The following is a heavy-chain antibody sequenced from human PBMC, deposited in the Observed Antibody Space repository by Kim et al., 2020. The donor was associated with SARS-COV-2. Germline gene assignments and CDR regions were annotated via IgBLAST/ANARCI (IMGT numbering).Heavy chain of an antibody. D-gene: IGHD6-19*01. V-gene: IGHV3-30*18. CDR3: AKDRSSGWIGGWFDP. Sequence: GGSLRLSCAASGFTFSSYGMHWVRQAPGKGLEWVAVISYDGSNKYYADSVKGRFTISRDNSKNTLYLQMNSLRAEDTAVYYCAKDRSSGWIGGWFDPWGQGTLVTVSS. CDR2: ISYDGSNK. J-gene: IGHJ5*02. CDR1: GFTFSSYG.